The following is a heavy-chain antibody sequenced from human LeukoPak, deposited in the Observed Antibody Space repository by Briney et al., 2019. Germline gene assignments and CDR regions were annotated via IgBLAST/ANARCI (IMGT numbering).Heavy chain of an antibody. CDR1: GFSFSVYE. CDR3: TTLTVASNFDY. Sequence: GGSLRLSCAASGFSFSVYEMHWVRQAPGKGLEWISDISSSGTTTYYADSVKGRFTISRDNAKNSLYLQMNSLRAEDTAVYYRTTLTVASNFDYWGQGTLVTVSS. J-gene: IGHJ4*02. D-gene: IGHD6-19*01. V-gene: IGHV3-48*03. CDR2: ISSSGTTT.